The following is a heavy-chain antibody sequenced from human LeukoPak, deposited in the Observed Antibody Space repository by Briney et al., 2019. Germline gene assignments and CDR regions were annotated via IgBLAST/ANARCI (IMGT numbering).Heavy chain of an antibody. CDR2: IKEDGSDE. CDR1: GFSFSGHW. D-gene: IGHD1-14*01. CDR3: ARNRCWETFDH. V-gene: IGHV3-7*03. J-gene: IGHJ4*02. Sequence: GGSLRLSCAASGFSFSGHWMNWVRQAPGKGLEWVANIKEDGSDENYMDSVKGRFTISRENAKNSLFLQMDNLRVEDTAVYYCARNRCWETFDHWGQGTLVTVSS.